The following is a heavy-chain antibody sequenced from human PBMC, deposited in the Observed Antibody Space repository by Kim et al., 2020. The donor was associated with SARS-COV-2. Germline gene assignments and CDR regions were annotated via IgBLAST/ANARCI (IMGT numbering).Heavy chain of an antibody. CDR3: ATGGRAAGSGDYFDY. Sequence: ASVKVSCKASGYTFTNYAMIWMRQAPGQGLEWMGWIKTNTVNPTYAQGFTGRFVFSMDTSITTAYLQISNLKAEDTAVYYCATGGRAAGSGDYFDYWGQG. J-gene: IGHJ4*02. CDR1: GYTFTNYA. V-gene: IGHV7-4-1*02. CDR2: IKTNTVNP. D-gene: IGHD6-13*01.